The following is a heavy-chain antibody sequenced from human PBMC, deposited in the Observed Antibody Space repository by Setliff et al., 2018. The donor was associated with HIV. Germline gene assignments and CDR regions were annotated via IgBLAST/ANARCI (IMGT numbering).Heavy chain of an antibody. Sequence: PSETLSLTCTVSGYSISSGYYWGWIRQPPGKGLEWIGSIYHSGSTYYNPSLKSRVTISVDTSKNQFSLKLSSVTAADTAMYYCARGFLRSRRRWFDPWGQGTLVTVSS. CDR2: IYHSGST. CDR1: GYSISSGYY. D-gene: IGHD4-17*01. V-gene: IGHV4-38-2*02. CDR3: ARGFLRSRRRWFDP. J-gene: IGHJ5*02.